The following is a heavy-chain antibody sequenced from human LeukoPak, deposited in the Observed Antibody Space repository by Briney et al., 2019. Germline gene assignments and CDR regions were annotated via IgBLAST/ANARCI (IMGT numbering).Heavy chain of an antibody. CDR2: VSSSGNTI. V-gene: IGHV3-48*01. CDR1: GFIFSSYA. Sequence: GGSLRLSCAASGFIFSSYAMNWVRQAPGNGQAWVSYVSSSGNTIYYADSVKGRFTISKDNARSSLYLQMNSLRADDTAIYYCAKDRVPDSFWSVDYWGQGTLVIVSS. D-gene: IGHD3-22*01. J-gene: IGHJ4*02. CDR3: AKDRVPDSFWSVDY.